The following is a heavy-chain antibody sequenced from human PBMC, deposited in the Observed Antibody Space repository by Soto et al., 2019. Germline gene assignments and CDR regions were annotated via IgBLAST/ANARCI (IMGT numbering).Heavy chain of an antibody. V-gene: IGHV3-53*01. CDR2: IYSGGST. Sequence: VQLVESGGGLIQPGGSLRLSCAASGFTVSTNYMSWVRQAPGKGLEWVSVIYSGGSTYYADSVKGRFTISRDNSKNTLYLQMNSLRAEDTAVYYCARDYGDYGGGFDPWGQGTLVTVSS. D-gene: IGHD4-17*01. CDR3: ARDYGDYGGGFDP. CDR1: GFTVSTNY. J-gene: IGHJ5*02.